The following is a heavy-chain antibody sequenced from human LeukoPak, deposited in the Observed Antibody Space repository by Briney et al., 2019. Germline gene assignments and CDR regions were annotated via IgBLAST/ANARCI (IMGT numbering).Heavy chain of an antibody. CDR2: ISGSGGST. CDR3: AIHYYDSSGHLDY. Sequence: GGSLRLSCAASGFTFSSYAMSWVRQAPGKGLEWVSAISGSGGSTYYADSVKGRFTISRDNSKNTLYLQMNSLRAEDTAVYYCAIHYYDSSGHLDYWGQGTLVTVSS. V-gene: IGHV3-23*01. J-gene: IGHJ4*02. CDR1: GFTFSSYA. D-gene: IGHD3-22*01.